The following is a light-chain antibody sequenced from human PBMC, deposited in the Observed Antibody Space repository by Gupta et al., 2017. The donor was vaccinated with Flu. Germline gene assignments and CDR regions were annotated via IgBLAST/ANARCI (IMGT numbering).Light chain of an antibody. CDR2: DTS. CDR3: QQRGNWPWT. CDR1: QSVSSY. V-gene: IGKV3-11*01. Sequence: EIVFTQSPATLSLSPGERPTLSCSASQSVSSYLAWYQQKPGQAPRLLIYDTSNRATGIPARFSGSGSGTDFTLTISSLEPEDSAVYFCQQRGNWPWTFGQGTKVEIK. J-gene: IGKJ1*01.